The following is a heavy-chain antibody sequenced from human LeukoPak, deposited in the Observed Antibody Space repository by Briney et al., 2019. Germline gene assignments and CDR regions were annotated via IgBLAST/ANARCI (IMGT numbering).Heavy chain of an antibody. CDR3: AKRGVVIRVILVGFHKEAYYFDS. CDR1: GITLANYG. Sequence: GGSLRLSCVVSGITLANYGMSWVRQAPGKGLEWVAGVSGGGGSTNYADSVKGRFTISRDNPKNTLYLQMNSLRAEDTAVYFCAKRGVVIRVILVGFHKEAYYFDSWGQGALVTVSS. V-gene: IGHV3-23*01. J-gene: IGHJ4*02. D-gene: IGHD3-22*01. CDR2: VSGGGGST.